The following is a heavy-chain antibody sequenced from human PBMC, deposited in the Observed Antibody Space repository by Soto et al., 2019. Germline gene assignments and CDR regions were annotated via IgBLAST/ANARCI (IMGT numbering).Heavy chain of an antibody. CDR2: ISSSSSYI. Sequence: EVQLVESGGGLVKPGGSLRLSCAASGFTFSSYSMNWVRQAPGKGLEWVSSISSSSSYIYYADSVKGRFTISRDNAKNSLYRQMNSLRAEDTAVYYCARDPHSSSWHPPYFDYWGQGTLVTVSS. J-gene: IGHJ4*02. CDR3: ARDPHSSSWHPPYFDY. D-gene: IGHD6-13*01. V-gene: IGHV3-21*01. CDR1: GFTFSSYS.